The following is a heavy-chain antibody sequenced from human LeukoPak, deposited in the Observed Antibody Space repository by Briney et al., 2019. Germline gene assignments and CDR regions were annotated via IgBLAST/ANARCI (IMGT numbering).Heavy chain of an antibody. V-gene: IGHV1-46*01. CDR3: ATPYSSSWYVDAFDY. CDR2: INPSGGST. Sequence: ASVKVSCKASGYTFTSYYMHWVRQAPGQGLEWMGIINPSGGSTSYAQKFQGRVTITADKSTSTAYMELSSLRSEDTAVYYCATPYSSSWYVDAFDYWGQGTLVTVSS. J-gene: IGHJ4*02. D-gene: IGHD6-13*01. CDR1: GYTFTSYY.